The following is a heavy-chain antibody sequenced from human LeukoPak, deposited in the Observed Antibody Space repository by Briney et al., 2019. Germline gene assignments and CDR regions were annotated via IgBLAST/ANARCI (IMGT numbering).Heavy chain of an antibody. J-gene: IGHJ4*02. D-gene: IGHD2-2*01. Sequence: GGSLRLSCAASGFIVSSYYMSWVRRAPGKGLEWVSVIYSGGSTYYADSAKGRFTISRDNSKNTLNLQMNSLRAEDTAVYYCARVYCTSTSCYDDYWGQGTLVTVSS. CDR2: IYSGGST. CDR3: ARVYCTSTSCYDDY. CDR1: GFIVSSYY. V-gene: IGHV3-53*01.